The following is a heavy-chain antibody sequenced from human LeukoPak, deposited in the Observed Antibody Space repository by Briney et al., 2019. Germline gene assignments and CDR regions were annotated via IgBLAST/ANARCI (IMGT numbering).Heavy chain of an antibody. J-gene: IGHJ3*02. CDR2: IYYSGST. V-gene: IGHV4-61*08. CDR1: GDSIGSSGYY. Sequence: SETLSLTCTVSGDSIGSSGYYWSWIRQPPGKGLEWIGYIYYSGSTNYNPSLKSRVTISVDTSKNQFSLKLSSVTAADAAVYYCARDLYDSSGYYSAIAFDIWGQGTMVTVSS. CDR3: ARDLYDSSGYYSAIAFDI. D-gene: IGHD3-22*01.